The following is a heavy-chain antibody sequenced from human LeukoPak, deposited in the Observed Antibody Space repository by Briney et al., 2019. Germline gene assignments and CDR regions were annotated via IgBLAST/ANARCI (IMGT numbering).Heavy chain of an antibody. CDR2: IIPIFGTA. V-gene: IGHV1-69*13. J-gene: IGHJ4*02. Sequence: ASVKVSCKASGYTFTSYAISWVRQAPGQGLEWMGGIIPIFGTANYAQKFQGRVTITADESTSTAYMELSSLRSEDTAVYYCAVGGVIAAIFDYWGQGTLVTVSS. CDR3: AVGGVIAAIFDY. D-gene: IGHD6-6*01. CDR1: GYTFTSYA.